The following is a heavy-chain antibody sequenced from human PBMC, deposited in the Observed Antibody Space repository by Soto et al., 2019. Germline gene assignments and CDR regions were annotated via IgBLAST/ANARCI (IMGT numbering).Heavy chain of an antibody. J-gene: IGHJ6*02. Sequence: QVQLQESGPGLVKPSQTLSLTCTVSGGSISSRDYYWTWVRQSPGKGLEWIGYIYYSGSTFYNPSLKGRVSFSVDTSKNRSPLKVTSAAAADTAVYYCGRDVISADDYIIRMGVWGQGTRVTVS. CDR3: GRDVISADDYIIRMGV. D-gene: IGHD4-4*01. V-gene: IGHV4-30-4*01. CDR1: GGSISSRDYY. CDR2: IYYSGST.